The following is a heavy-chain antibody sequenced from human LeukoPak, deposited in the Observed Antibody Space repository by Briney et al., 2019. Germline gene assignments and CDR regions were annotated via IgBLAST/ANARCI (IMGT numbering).Heavy chain of an antibody. CDR1: GFTFDDYA. CDR2: ISWNSGSI. CDR3: AKDKYSSGWYYFDY. J-gene: IGHJ4*02. D-gene: IGHD6-19*01. V-gene: IGHV3-9*01. Sequence: PGRSLRLSCAASGFTFDDYAMHWVRQAPGKGLEWVSGISWNSGSIGYADSVKGRSTISRDNAKNSLYLQMNSLRAEDTALYYCAKDKYSSGWYYFDYWGQGTLVTVSS.